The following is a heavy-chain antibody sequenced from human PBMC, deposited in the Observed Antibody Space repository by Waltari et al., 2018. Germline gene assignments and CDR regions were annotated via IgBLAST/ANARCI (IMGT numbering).Heavy chain of an antibody. J-gene: IGHJ4*02. Sequence: QVQLVQSGAEVKKPGASVKVSCKASGHTFTSYHMHWVRQAPGQGLEWMGIINSSGDRANFAQKFQGRLTLTRDASTNTVSMEMSSLRFEDTAVYYCVSGGDGYNLDYWGQGTLVTVSS. CDR1: GHTFTSYH. D-gene: IGHD3-16*01. V-gene: IGHV1-46*01. CDR2: INSSGDRA. CDR3: VSGGDGYNLDY.